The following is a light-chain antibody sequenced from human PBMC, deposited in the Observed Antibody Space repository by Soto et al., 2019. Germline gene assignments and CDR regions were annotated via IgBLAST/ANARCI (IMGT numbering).Light chain of an antibody. CDR2: AAS. CDR1: QGISNY. Sequence: DIQMTQSPSSLSASVGDRVTITCRASQGISNYLAWFQQKPGKVPKLLIYAASTLQIGVTSRFSGSGSVTDFTLTISSLQPEDVANYYCQKYNSSQFSFGPGTKVDIK. J-gene: IGKJ3*01. CDR3: QKYNSSQFS. V-gene: IGKV1-27*01.